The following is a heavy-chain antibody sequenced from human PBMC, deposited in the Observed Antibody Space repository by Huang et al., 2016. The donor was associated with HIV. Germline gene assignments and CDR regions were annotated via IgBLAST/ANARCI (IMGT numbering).Heavy chain of an antibody. Sequence: EVQLVESGGALAKAGGSLRLSCAASGLIFTNAWMSWVRQAPGKGLEELGQYKSKANDGKKYDCPTATDSFTISRYDSKDTLYLQMNNLTFEHSAVYYCVTNIRFLEWWGEFFFDLWGQGTLFTVSS. CDR1: GLIFTNAW. CDR3: VTNIRFLEWWGEFFFDL. CDR2: YKSKANDGKK. J-gene: IGHJ4*02. V-gene: IGHV3-15*02. D-gene: IGHD3-3*01.